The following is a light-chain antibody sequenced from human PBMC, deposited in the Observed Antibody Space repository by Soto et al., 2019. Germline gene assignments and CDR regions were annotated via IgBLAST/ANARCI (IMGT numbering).Light chain of an antibody. CDR1: QSVSSY. Sequence: EIVLTQSPATLSLSPGERATLSCRASQSVSSYLAWYQQKPGQAPRLLIYDASNRATGIPARFSGSGSGTDFTLTISSLEPEDFAVYYCQQYGSSSATFGQGTKVEIK. J-gene: IGKJ1*01. CDR3: QQYGSSSAT. V-gene: IGKV3-11*01. CDR2: DAS.